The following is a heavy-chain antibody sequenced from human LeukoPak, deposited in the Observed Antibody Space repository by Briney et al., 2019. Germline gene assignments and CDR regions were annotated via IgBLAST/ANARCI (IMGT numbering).Heavy chain of an antibody. V-gene: IGHV1-69*05. J-gene: IGHJ5*02. CDR1: GGTFSSYA. Sequence: SVKVSCKASGGTFSSYAISWVRQAPGQGLEWMGRIIPIFGTANYAQKFQGRVTIATDESTSTAYMELSSLRSEDTAVYYCARCPQYSSGGGWFDPWGQGTLVTVSS. CDR2: IIPIFGTA. CDR3: ARCPQYSSGGGWFDP. D-gene: IGHD6-19*01.